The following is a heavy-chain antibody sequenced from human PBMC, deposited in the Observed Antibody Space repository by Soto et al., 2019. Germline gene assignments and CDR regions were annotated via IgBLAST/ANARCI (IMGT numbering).Heavy chain of an antibody. CDR1: GGSFSGYY. CDR2: INHSGST. V-gene: IGHV4-34*01. CDR3: ARDKITGLFDY. D-gene: IGHD2-8*02. Sequence: QVQLQQWGAGLLKPSETLSLTCAVYGGSFSGYYWTWIRQPPGTGLEWIGGINHSGSTNYNPSLKSRVTIPVDTSKNQFSLKLTYVTAADTAVYYCARDKITGLFDYWGQGTLVTVSS. J-gene: IGHJ4*02.